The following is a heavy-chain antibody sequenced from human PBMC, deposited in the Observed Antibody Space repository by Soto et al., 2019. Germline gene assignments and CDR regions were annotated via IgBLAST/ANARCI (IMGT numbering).Heavy chain of an antibody. V-gene: IGHV1-46*03. CDR3: ACSITTPRGFDY. CDR2: INLSGGST. D-gene: IGHD1-1*01. J-gene: IGHJ4*02. CDR1: GYTFTNYY. Sequence: QVQLVQSGAEVRKPGASVRVSCTASGYTFTNYYIHWVRQAPGQGLEWMGMINLSGGSTMFAQKFQDRATMTGDTSTSTLYMDLSSLRSEDTAVYYCACSITTPRGFDYWGQGTLVTVSS.